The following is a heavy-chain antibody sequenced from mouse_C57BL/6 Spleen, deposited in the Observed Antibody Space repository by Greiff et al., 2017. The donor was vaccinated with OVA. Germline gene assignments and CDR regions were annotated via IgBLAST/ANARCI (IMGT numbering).Heavy chain of an antibody. V-gene: IGHV1-54*01. CDR1: GYAFTNYL. D-gene: IGHD2-1*01. Sequence: QVQLKESGAELVRPGTSVKVSCKASGYAFTNYLIEWVKQRPGRGLGWIGVINPGSGGTNYNEKFKGKATLTADKSSSTAYMQLSSLTSEDSAVYFCARSFYYGNYVDFDYWGQGTTLTVSS. J-gene: IGHJ2*01. CDR3: ARSFYYGNYVDFDY. CDR2: INPGSGGT.